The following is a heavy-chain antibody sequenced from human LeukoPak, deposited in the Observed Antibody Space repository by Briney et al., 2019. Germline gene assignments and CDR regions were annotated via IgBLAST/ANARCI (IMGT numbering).Heavy chain of an antibody. CDR1: GYTFTGYY. J-gene: IGHJ6*03. Sequence: ASVKVSCKASGYTFTGYYMHWVRQAPGQGLEWMGWINPNSGGTNFAQNFQGRVTMTRDTSISTAYMELSRLRSDDTAVYYCARFGYYGSGSYFTYYYYYMDVWGKGTTVTISS. CDR2: INPNSGGT. V-gene: IGHV1-2*02. D-gene: IGHD3-10*01. CDR3: ARFGYYGSGSYFTYYYYYMDV.